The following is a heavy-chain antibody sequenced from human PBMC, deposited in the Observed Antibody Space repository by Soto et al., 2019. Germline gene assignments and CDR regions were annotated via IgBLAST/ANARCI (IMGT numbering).Heavy chain of an antibody. J-gene: IGHJ4*02. CDR2: IWYDGSNK. V-gene: IGHV3-33*01. CDR3: ARDTYYYDSSGYYYTLLDY. Sequence: LRLSCAASGFTFSSYGMHWVRQAPGKGLEWVAVIWYDGSNKYYADSVKGRFTISRDNSKNTLYLQMNSLRAEDTAVYYCARDTYYYDSSGYYYTLLDYWGQGTLVTVSS. D-gene: IGHD3-22*01. CDR1: GFTFSSYG.